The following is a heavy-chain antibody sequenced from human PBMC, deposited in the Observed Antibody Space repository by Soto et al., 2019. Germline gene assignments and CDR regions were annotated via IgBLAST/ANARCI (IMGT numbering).Heavy chain of an antibody. J-gene: IGHJ4*02. V-gene: IGHV2-5*02. CDR2: LYWDDDK. CDR3: ARTSVNWGSRGLVDY. CDR1: GFSLSTSVVG. D-gene: IGHD7-27*01. Sequence: QITLKESGPTLVKPTQTLTLTCTFSGFSLSTSVVGVGWIRQPPGKALEWLAFLYWDDDKRYSPSLKSRLTITKDPSKNQVLLTMTNMDPVDTATYYCARTSVNWGSRGLVDYWGQGTLVTVAS.